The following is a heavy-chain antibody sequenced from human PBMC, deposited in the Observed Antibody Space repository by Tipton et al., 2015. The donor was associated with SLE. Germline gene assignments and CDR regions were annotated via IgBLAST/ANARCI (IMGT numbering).Heavy chain of an antibody. CDR2: INHSGRT. CDR1: GGSFSAYP. V-gene: IGHV4-34*01. CDR3: ARLKQPWDAFDV. D-gene: IGHD6-13*01. J-gene: IGHJ3*01. Sequence: TLSLTCAVYGGSFSAYPWSWIRQPPGKGLVWIGEINHSGRTKYNSSLKSRVSMSIDTSNNQFYLNLNSVTAADTAVYYCARLKQPWDAFDVWGQGTMVTVSA.